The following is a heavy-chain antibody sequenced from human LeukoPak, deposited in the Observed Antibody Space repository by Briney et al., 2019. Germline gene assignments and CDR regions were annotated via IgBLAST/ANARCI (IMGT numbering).Heavy chain of an antibody. CDR3: ARGYLTAMGFDH. Sequence: PGGSLRLSCAASGFTFSSYRMNWVRQAPGKGLEWVSYISSGSSTIYYADSVKGRFTISRDNAKNSLYLQMNSLRAEDTAVYYCARGYLTAMGFDHWGQGTLVTVSS. CDR1: GFTFSSYR. D-gene: IGHD5-18*01. J-gene: IGHJ4*02. V-gene: IGHV3-48*04. CDR2: ISSGSSTI.